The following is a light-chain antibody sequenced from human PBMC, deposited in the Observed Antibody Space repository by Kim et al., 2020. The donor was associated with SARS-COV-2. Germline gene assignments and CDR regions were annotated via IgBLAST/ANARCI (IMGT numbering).Light chain of an antibody. CDR1: SSSIGSNT. CDR2: SNN. J-gene: IGLJ2*01. Sequence: QSVLTQPPSASGTPGQRVTISCSGSSSSIGSNTVDWYQQLPGTAPKLLIYSNNHRPSGVPDRFSGSKSGTSASLAISGLQSEDEADYYCAAWDDSLNGPIFGGGTQLTVL. CDR3: AAWDDSLNGPI. V-gene: IGLV1-44*01.